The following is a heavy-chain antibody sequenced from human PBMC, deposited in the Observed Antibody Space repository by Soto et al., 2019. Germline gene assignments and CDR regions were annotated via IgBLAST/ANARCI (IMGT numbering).Heavy chain of an antibody. CDR3: AHIPARGYCSTSSCYRPYYFDY. D-gene: IGHD2-2*02. V-gene: IGHV2-5*02. J-gene: IGHJ4*02. CDR1: GFSLSTSGVG. Sequence: QITLKESGPALVKPTQTLTLTCTFSGFSLSTSGVGVGWIRQPPGEALEWLALIYWDDDKRYSSSLKSRLTITKDTSKNQVVLTMTNVDPVDTATYYCAHIPARGYCSTSSCYRPYYFDYWGQGTRVTVSP. CDR2: IYWDDDK.